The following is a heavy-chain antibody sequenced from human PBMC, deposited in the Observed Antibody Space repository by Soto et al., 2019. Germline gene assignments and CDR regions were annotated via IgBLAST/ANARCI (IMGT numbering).Heavy chain of an antibody. D-gene: IGHD1-7*01. CDR3: ARSLPGTYGACDL. J-gene: IGHJ3*01. CDR1: EFTFRSYW. Sequence: GGSLRLSCAASEFTFRSYWMHWVRQSPGKGLVWVSRISGDGSSTNYADSVKGRFTISRDNAKNTVYLQIDSLRAEDTAVYYCARSLPGTYGACDLWGQGTMGTIAS. V-gene: IGHV3-74*01. CDR2: ISGDGSST.